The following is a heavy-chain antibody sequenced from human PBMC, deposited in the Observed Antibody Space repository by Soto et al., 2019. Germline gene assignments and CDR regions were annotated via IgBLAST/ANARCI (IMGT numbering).Heavy chain of an antibody. Sequence: SETLSLTCAVYGGSCSGYYWGWIRQPPGKGLEWIGSIYYSGSTYYNPSLKSRVTISVDTSKNQFSLKLSSVAAADTAVYYCARQLKQQLVDYWGQGTLVTVSS. D-gene: IGHD6-13*01. CDR1: GGSCSGYY. CDR2: IYYSGST. CDR3: ARQLKQQLVDY. J-gene: IGHJ4*02. V-gene: IGHV4-39*01.